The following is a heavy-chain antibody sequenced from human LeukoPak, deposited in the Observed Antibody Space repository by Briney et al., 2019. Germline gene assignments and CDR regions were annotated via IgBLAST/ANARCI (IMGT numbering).Heavy chain of an antibody. Sequence: PSETLSLTCAVYGGSFSGYYWSWIRQHPGKGLEWIGYIYYSGSTYYNPSLKSRVTISVDTSKNQFSLKLSSVTAADTAVYYCARDGAVTTFDYWGQGTLVTVSS. CDR2: IYYSGST. CDR1: GGSFSGYY. D-gene: IGHD6-19*01. V-gene: IGHV4-31*11. CDR3: ARDGAVTTFDY. J-gene: IGHJ4*02.